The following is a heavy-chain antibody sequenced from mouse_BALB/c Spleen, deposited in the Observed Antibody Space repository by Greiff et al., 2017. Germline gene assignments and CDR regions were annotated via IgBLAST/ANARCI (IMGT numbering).Heavy chain of an antibody. CDR2: IDPETGGT. D-gene: IGHD2-3*01. CDR3: TRGDGYYSAWLAY. J-gene: IGHJ3*01. Sequence: QVQLKQSGAELVKPGASVTLSCKASGYTFTDYEMHWVKQTPVHGLEWIGAIDPETGGTAYNQKFKGKATLTADKSSSTAYMELRSLTSEDSAVYYGTRGDGYYSAWLAYWGQGTLVTVSA. V-gene: IGHV1-15*01. CDR1: GYTFTDYE.